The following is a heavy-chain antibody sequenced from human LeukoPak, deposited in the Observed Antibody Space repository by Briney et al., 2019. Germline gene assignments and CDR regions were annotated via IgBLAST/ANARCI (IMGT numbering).Heavy chain of an antibody. V-gene: IGHV3-23*01. CDR2: ISGSGGST. CDR1: GFTFSSYA. J-gene: IGHJ4*02. CDR3: AKAPTVVTQFDY. D-gene: IGHD4-23*01. Sequence: GGSLRLSCAASGFTFSSYAMSWVRQAPGKGLEWVSAISGSGGSTYYADSVKGRFTISRDNSRNTLYLQMNSLRAEDTAVYYCAKAPTVVTQFDYWGQGTLVTVSS.